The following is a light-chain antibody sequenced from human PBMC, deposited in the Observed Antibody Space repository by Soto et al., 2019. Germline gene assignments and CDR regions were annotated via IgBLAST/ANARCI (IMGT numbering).Light chain of an antibody. CDR2: GAS. V-gene: IGKV3-20*01. J-gene: IGKJ2*01. CDR3: HQYGDSPYT. CDR1: QSVYGTS. Sequence: DIVLTQSPGTLSLSPGERATLSCRASQSVYGTSLAWYQQKPGQAPRLLISGASRRATGIPDRFSGSGSGTEFTLTISRLEPEDFALYYCHQYGDSPYTFGQGTELEI.